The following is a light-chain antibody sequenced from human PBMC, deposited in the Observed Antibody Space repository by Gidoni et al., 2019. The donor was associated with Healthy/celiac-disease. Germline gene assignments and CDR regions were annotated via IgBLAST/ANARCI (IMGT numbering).Light chain of an antibody. CDR2: GAS. Sequence: EIVMKQTPATLSVSPGERATLSCRASQSVSSNLAWYQQKPVQAPRLLIYGASTRATGIPARFSGSVSGTEFTLSISSLQSENFSVYFCLQYNNWPLSTFGQGTKLEIK. CDR3: LQYNNWPLST. CDR1: QSVSSN. J-gene: IGKJ2*02. V-gene: IGKV3-15*01.